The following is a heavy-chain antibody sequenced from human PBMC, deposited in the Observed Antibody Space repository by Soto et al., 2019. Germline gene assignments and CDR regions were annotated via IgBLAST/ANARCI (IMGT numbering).Heavy chain of an antibody. Sequence: QVQLVESGGGVVHPGTSLTLSCAASGFTFSSYGMHWVRQAPGKGLEWVAVISHAGGNRYYADSVKGRFTISRDDSKKMLYLQMTSLRVEDTAVYYCAKDPQDWLRSDFDYWGQGTLVTVSS. V-gene: IGHV3-30*18. CDR3: AKDPQDWLRSDFDY. J-gene: IGHJ4*02. CDR1: GFTFSSYG. D-gene: IGHD5-12*01. CDR2: ISHAGGNR.